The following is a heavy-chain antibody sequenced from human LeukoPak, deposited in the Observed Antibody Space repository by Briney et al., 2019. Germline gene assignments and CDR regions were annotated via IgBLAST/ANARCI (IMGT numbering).Heavy chain of an antibody. CDR2: INPNRGGT. D-gene: IGHD3-22*01. J-gene: IGHJ4*02. V-gene: IGHV1-2*02. Sequence: GASVKVSYKASGYTFTSYYMHWLRQAPGQGLEWMGWINPNRGGTNYAQKFQGRVTMTRDTSISTAYMELSRLRSDDTAVYYCARVAPPYYDSSGAAPPNPAKRWIFDYWGQGTLVTVSS. CDR3: ARVAPPYYDSSGAAPPNPAKRWIFDY. CDR1: GYTFTSYY.